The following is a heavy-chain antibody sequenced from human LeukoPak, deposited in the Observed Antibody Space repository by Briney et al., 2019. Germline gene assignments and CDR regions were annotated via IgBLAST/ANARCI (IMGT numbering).Heavy chain of an antibody. CDR3: ARGPFGYSYGYVHAFDI. J-gene: IGHJ3*02. CDR1: GGSISSYY. D-gene: IGHD5-18*01. CDR2: IYYSGST. V-gene: IGHV4-59*01. Sequence: PSETLSLTCTVSGGSISSYYWSWIRQPPGKGLEWIGHIYYSGSTNYNPSLKSRVTISVDTSKNQFSLKLSSVTAADTAVYYCARGPFGYSYGYVHAFDIWGQGTMVTVSS.